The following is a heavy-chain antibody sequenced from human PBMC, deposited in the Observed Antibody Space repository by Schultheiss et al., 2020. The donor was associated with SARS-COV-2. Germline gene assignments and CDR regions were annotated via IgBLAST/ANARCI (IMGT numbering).Heavy chain of an antibody. Sequence: GSLRLSCTVSGGSISSSNWWSWFRQPPGKGLEWIGEIYHSGSAHYNPSLKSRPTISVDTSKNQFSLRLTSVTAADTAVYFCARHMTTVASYGMDVWGQGTTVTVSS. CDR2: IYHSGSA. D-gene: IGHD4-11*01. CDR1: GGSISSSNW. J-gene: IGHJ6*02. V-gene: IGHV4-4*01. CDR3: ARHMTTVASYGMDV.